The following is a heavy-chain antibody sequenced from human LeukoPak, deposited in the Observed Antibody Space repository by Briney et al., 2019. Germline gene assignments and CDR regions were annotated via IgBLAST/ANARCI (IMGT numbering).Heavy chain of an antibody. J-gene: IGHJ4*02. CDR3: ARLTFGAAAGYNFDY. D-gene: IGHD6-13*01. Sequence: PSETLSLTCTVSGGSISSSSYYWGWIRRPPGKGLEWIGSIYYSGSTYYNPSLKSRVTISVDTSKNQFSLKLSSVTAADTAVYYCARLTFGAAAGYNFDYWGQGTLVTVSS. CDR1: GGSISSSSYY. V-gene: IGHV4-39*01. CDR2: IYYSGST.